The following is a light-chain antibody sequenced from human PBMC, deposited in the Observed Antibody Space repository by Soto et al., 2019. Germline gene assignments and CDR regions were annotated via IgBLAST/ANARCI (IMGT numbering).Light chain of an antibody. Sequence: DIQMTQSPSSLSASVGDRVTISCRASQNINKYLNWYQQKPGSVPTLLIYAASTLQGGVPSRFNGSGFGTDFTVTISNLQPEDFATYYCQQSFDTPHSFRGGTKVDIK. J-gene: IGKJ4*01. CDR3: QQSFDTPHS. V-gene: IGKV1-39*01. CDR1: QNINKY. CDR2: AAS.